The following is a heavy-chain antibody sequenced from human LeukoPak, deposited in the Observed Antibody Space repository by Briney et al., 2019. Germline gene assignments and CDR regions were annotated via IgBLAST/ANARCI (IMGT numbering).Heavy chain of an antibody. V-gene: IGHV3-74*01. J-gene: IGHJ4*02. CDR3: AVYYYDSSGYYYFDY. CDR1: GFTFSSYW. Sequence: GGSLRLSCAASGFTFSSYWMHWVRQAPGKGLVWVSRINSDGSSTSYADSVKGRFTISRDNAKNTLYLQMNSLRAEDTAVYYCAVYYYDSSGYYYFDYWGQGTLVTVSS. CDR2: INSDGSST. D-gene: IGHD3-22*01.